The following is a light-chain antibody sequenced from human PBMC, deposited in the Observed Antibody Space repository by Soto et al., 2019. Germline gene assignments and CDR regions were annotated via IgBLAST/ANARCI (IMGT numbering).Light chain of an antibody. J-gene: IGKJ2*01. CDR1: QSVRTGS. CDR3: QHYADSPHT. V-gene: IGKV3-20*01. CDR2: GAS. Sequence: EIVLTQSPVTLSLIPGEGATLSCRASQSVRTGSLAWNQQKPGQAPRLLIYGASSRATDIPDRFSGSGYGTDFILTISRLEPEDVAVYYCQHYADSPHTFGQGTKLEIK.